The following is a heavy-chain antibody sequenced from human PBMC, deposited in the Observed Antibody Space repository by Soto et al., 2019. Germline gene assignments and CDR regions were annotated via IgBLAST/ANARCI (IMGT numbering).Heavy chain of an antibody. D-gene: IGHD5-12*01. CDR3: ARGYEDGNFDY. CDR1: GASITTGNW. J-gene: IGHJ4*02. Sequence: QVQLRESGPGLVKPSGTLSLTCVLSGASITTGNWWSWVRQPPGRGLEWLGEVYHRGDTHYNPSLKSRVTIAVDRSGSQFSLKVTSVTAADTAMYYCARGYEDGNFDYWGQERLVTVSS. CDR2: VYHRGDT. V-gene: IGHV4-4*02.